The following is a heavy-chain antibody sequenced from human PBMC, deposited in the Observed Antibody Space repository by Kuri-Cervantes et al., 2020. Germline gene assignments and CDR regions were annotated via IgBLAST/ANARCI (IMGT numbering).Heavy chain of an antibody. D-gene: IGHD2-2*01. CDR2: INAGNGNT. V-gene: IGHV1-3*01. CDR1: GYTFTSYA. J-gene: IGHJ6*03. CDR3: ARDAVDQLSPPHYYMDV. Sequence: ASVKVSCKASGYTFTSYAMHWVRQAPGQRLEWMGWINAGNGNTKYSQKFQGRVTITRDTSASTAYMELSSLRSDDTAVYYCARDAVDQLSPPHYYMDVWGKGTTVTVSS.